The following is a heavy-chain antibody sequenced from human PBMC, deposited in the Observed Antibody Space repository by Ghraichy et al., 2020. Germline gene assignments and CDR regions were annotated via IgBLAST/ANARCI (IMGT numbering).Heavy chain of an antibody. CDR2: INHSGST. D-gene: IGHD4-23*01. CDR1: GGSFSGYY. CDR3: ARGDGGNPGWYKY. Sequence: SETLSLTCAVYGGSFSGYYWSWIRQPPGKGLEWIGEINHSGSTNYNPSLKSRVTLSVDTSKNQFSRKLSSVTAADTAVYYCARGDGGNPGWYKYWGQGTLVTVSS. V-gene: IGHV4-34*01. J-gene: IGHJ4*02.